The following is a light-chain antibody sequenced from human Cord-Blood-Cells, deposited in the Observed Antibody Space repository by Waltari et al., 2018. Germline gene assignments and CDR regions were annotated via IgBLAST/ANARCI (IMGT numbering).Light chain of an antibody. CDR3: CSYAGSSTLV. CDR1: SSDVGSYNL. Sequence: QSALTQPASVSGSPGQSITISCTGTSSDVGSYNLVSWYQQHPGKAPKLMIYEGSKRPSGVSNRVSGSESGTTASLTISGLQAEDEADYYCCSYAGSSTLVFGGGTKLTVL. V-gene: IGLV2-23*01. CDR2: EGS. J-gene: IGLJ3*02.